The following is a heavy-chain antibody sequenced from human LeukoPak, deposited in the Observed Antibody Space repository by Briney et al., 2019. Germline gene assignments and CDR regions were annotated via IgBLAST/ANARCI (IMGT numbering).Heavy chain of an antibody. CDR2: IIPIFGTA. Sequence: SVKVSCKASGGTFSSYAISWVRQAPGQGLEWMGGIIPIFGTANYAQKFQGRVTITADESTSTAYMELSSLRSEDTAVYYCARDKGYCTNGVCYDWFDPWGQGTLVTVSS. D-gene: IGHD2-8*01. V-gene: IGHV1-69*01. J-gene: IGHJ5*02. CDR3: ARDKGYCTNGVCYDWFDP. CDR1: GGTFSSYA.